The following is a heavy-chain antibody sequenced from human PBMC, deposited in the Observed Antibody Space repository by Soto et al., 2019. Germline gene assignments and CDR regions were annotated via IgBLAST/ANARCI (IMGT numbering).Heavy chain of an antibody. Sequence: LRLSCAASGFHFSNHWMHWVRQRPAEGLVWVSRITSDGKSKAYAESVKGRFAISRDNAKNTLYLQMNGLTAEDTAVYYCARESGDWPLNWFDPWGQGTLVTVSS. D-gene: IGHD2-21*02. V-gene: IGHV3-74*01. CDR1: GFHFSNHW. CDR2: ITSDGKSK. J-gene: IGHJ5*02. CDR3: ARESGDWPLNWFDP.